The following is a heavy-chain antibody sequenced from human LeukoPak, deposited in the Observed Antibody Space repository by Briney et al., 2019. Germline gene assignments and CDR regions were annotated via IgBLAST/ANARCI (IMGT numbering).Heavy chain of an antibody. Sequence: SQTLSLTCAISGDSVSSNSAALNWIRQSPSRGLEWLVRTYYRSKWYNDYAVSVKSRITINPDTSKNQFSLQLNSVTPEDTAVYYCARAGYSYGSIFDYWGQGTLVTVSS. CDR3: ARAGYSYGSIFDY. D-gene: IGHD5-18*01. CDR1: GDSVSSNSAA. CDR2: TYYRSKWYN. J-gene: IGHJ4*02. V-gene: IGHV6-1*01.